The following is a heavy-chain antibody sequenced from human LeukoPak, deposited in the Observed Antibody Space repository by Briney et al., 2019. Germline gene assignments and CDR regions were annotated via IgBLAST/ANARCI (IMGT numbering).Heavy chain of an antibody. Sequence: SETLSLTCAVYGGSFSGYYWSWIRQPPGKGLEWIGEINHSGSTNYNPSLKSRVTISVDTSKNQFSLKLSSVTAADTAVYYCARGYYGLGDYWGQGPLVTVSS. CDR1: GGSFSGYY. J-gene: IGHJ4*02. CDR3: ARGYYGLGDY. D-gene: IGHD3-10*01. V-gene: IGHV4-34*01. CDR2: INHSGST.